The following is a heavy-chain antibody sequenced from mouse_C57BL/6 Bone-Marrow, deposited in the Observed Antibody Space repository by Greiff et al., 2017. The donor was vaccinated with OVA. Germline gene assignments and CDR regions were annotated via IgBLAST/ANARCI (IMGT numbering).Heavy chain of an antibody. CDR1: GYTFTSYG. V-gene: IGHV1-81*01. CDR2: IYPGSGTT. CDR3: ARWWAYLYAMDY. Sequence: QVQLQQSGAELARPGASVKLSCKASGYTFTSYGIRWVKQRTGQGLEWIGEIYPGSGTTYYTEKFKGKSTLAADKCSGTSYMELRSLTAEDSAVYFCARWWAYLYAMDYWGQGTSVTVSS. J-gene: IGHJ4*01. D-gene: IGHD1-1*02.